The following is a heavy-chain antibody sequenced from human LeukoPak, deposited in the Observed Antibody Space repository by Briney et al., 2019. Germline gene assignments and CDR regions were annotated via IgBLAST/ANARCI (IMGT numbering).Heavy chain of an antibody. J-gene: IGHJ3*02. D-gene: IGHD1-1*01. CDR2: IYSGGST. CDR1: GFTVSSNH. CDR3: ARYGNWENAFDI. Sequence: GGSLRLSCAASGFTVSSNHMSWVRQAPGKGLEWVSVIYSGGSTYCADSVKGRFAISRDNSKNTLYLQMNSLRAEDTAVYYCARYGNWENAFDIWGQGTMVTVSS. V-gene: IGHV3-53*01.